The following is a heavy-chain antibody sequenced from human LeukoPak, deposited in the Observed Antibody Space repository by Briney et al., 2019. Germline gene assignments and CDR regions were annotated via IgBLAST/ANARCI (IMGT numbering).Heavy chain of an antibody. V-gene: IGHV4-34*01. J-gene: IGHJ3*02. CDR2: INHSGST. D-gene: IGHD2-21*01. CDR1: GGSFSGYY. CDR3: ARLALAGAFDI. Sequence: SETLSLTCAVYGGSFSGYYWSWIRQPPGKGLEWIGEINHSGSTNYNPSLKSRVTISVDTSKNQFSLKLSSVTAADTAVYYCARLALAGAFDIWGQGTMVTVSS.